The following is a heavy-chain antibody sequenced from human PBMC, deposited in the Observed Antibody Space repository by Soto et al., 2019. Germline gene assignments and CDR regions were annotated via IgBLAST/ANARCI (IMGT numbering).Heavy chain of an antibody. D-gene: IGHD2-15*01. J-gene: IGHJ3*02. CDR3: ADEKTNQLADPVSGAFDI. Sequence: QVQLVQSGAEVKKPGASVKVSCKASGYTFTSYGISWVRQAPGQGLEWMGWISAYNGNTNYAQKLQGRVTMTTDTSTSTAYMELRSLRTDYTSVYYCADEKTNQLADPVSGAFDIWGQWTMVTVSS. V-gene: IGHV1-18*01. CDR2: ISAYNGNT. CDR1: GYTFTSYG.